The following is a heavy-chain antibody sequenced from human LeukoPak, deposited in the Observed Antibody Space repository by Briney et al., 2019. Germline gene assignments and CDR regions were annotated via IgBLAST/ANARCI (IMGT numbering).Heavy chain of an antibody. CDR3: ARESSSGYYRPPSLAYFDL. J-gene: IGHJ2*01. CDR1: GGSISSYY. Sequence: SETLSLTCTVSGGSISSYYWSWIRQPPGKGLEWIGYIYYSGSTNYNPSLKSRVTISVDTSKNQFSLKLSSVTAADTAVYYCARESSSGYYRPPSLAYFDLWGRGTLVTVSS. CDR2: IYYSGST. V-gene: IGHV4-59*01. D-gene: IGHD3-22*01.